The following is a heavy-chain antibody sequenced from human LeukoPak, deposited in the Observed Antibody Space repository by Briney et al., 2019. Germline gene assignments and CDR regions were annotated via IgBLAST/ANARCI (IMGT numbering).Heavy chain of an antibody. J-gene: IGHJ5*02. CDR3: ARDDYRGVTNFDP. D-gene: IGHD3-10*01. CDR2: ISYTGST. CDR1: GGSISPYF. Sequence: PSETLSLTCTVSGGSISPYFWSWMRQTPGKGREWIGYISYTGSTNYNPALKRRVTISVDTSKTQFSLKLTSVTAADTAVYYCARDDYRGVTNFDPWGQGTLVTVSS. V-gene: IGHV4-59*01.